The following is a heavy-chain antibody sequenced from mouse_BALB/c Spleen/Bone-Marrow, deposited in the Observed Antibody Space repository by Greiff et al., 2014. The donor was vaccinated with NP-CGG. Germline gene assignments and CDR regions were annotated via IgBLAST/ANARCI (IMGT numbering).Heavy chain of an antibody. CDR1: GFTFSDFY. J-gene: IGHJ4*01. Sequence: VQLKGSGGDLVKPGGALKLSCAASGFTFSDFYMFWFRQTPEKRLEWVATISDGGTYTYYPDSVKGRFTISRDNAKNNLYLQMSSLKSEDTAMYYCARSGERYGAMDYWGQGTSVTVSS. CDR3: ARSGERYGAMDY. CDR2: ISDGGTYT. D-gene: IGHD1-1*02. V-gene: IGHV5-4*02.